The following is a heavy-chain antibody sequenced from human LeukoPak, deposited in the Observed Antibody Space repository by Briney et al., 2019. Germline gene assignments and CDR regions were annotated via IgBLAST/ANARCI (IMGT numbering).Heavy chain of an antibody. CDR2: FYGGGSSI. J-gene: IGHJ3*02. CDR3: ARVRSGWELYDAFDI. V-gene: IGHV3-74*01. CDR1: GITSSSYW. Sequence: GLLRLSCAASGITSSSYWKHWVRQTPGKGLVLVLLFYGGGSSISYADSVKGRVTISRDNAKNTLYLQMNNLRAEDTAVYYCARVRSGWELYDAFDIWGQGTMVTVSS. D-gene: IGHD1-26*01.